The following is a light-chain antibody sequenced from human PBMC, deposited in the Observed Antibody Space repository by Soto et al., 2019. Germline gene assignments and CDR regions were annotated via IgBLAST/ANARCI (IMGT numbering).Light chain of an antibody. Sequence: QSVLTQPASVSGSPGQSITISCTGTSSDVGGYNYVSWYQQHPGKDPKLMIYEVSNRPSGVSNRFSGSKSGNTASLTISGLQAEDEADYHCSSYTSSSTVFGGGAKLTVL. J-gene: IGLJ2*01. CDR3: SSYTSSSTV. V-gene: IGLV2-14*01. CDR1: SSDVGGYNY. CDR2: EVS.